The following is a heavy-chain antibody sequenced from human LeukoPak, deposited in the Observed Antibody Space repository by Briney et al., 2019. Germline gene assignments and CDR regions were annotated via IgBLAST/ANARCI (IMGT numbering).Heavy chain of an antibody. CDR1: GGSISSGGYY. D-gene: IGHD1-26*01. CDR3: ARGHYSGSDPLHWFDP. J-gene: IGHJ5*02. CDR2: IYYSGST. Sequence: KASQTLSLTCTVSGGSISSGGYYWSWIRQHPGKGLEWIGYIYYSGSTYYNPSLKSRVTISVDTSKNQFSLKLRSVTAADTAVYYCARGHYSGSDPLHWFDPWGQGTLVTVTS. V-gene: IGHV4-31*03.